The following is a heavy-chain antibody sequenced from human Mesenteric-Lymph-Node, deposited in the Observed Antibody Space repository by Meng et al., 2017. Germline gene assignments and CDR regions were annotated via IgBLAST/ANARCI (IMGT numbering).Heavy chain of an antibody. J-gene: IGHJ4*02. CDR3: ARAQQGSGSYIIDN. Sequence: GESLKISCAASGFTFKNHGMHWVRQAPGKGLEWVAIIWNDGSTKIYGNSVKGRFTVSRDNSQNTVYLEMNSLKSDDMAVYYCARAQQGSGSYIIDNWGQGTLVTVSS. CDR1: GFTFKNHG. CDR2: IWNDGSTK. V-gene: IGHV3-33*01. D-gene: IGHD1-26*01.